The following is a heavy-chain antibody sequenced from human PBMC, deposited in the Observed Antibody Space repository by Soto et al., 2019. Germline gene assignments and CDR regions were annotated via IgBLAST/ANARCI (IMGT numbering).Heavy chain of an antibody. CDR2: ISSSGSTI. V-gene: IGHV3-11*01. CDR1: GFTFSDYY. J-gene: IGHJ6*03. Sequence: GGSLRLSCAASGFTFSDYYMSWIRQAPGKGLEWVSYISSSGSTIYYADSVKGRFTISRDNAKNSLYLQMNSLRAEDTAVYYCARVYGPEYYYYMDVWGKGTTVTVSS. CDR3: ARVYGPEYYYYMDV. D-gene: IGHD3-10*01.